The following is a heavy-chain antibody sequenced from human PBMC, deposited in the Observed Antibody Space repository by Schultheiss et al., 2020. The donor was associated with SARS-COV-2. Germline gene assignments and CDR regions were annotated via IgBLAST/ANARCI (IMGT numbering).Heavy chain of an antibody. D-gene: IGHD3-16*01. CDR2: IKQDGSEK. V-gene: IGHV3-7*01. CDR3: AKDLGAYYYYYGMDV. Sequence: GGSLRLSCAASGFTFSAYSMTWIRQAPGKGLEWVANIKQDGSEKYYVDSVKGRFTSSRDNAKNSLYLQMNSLRAEDTAVYYCAKDLGAYYYYYGMDVWGQGTTVTVSS. CDR1: GFTFSAYS. J-gene: IGHJ6*02.